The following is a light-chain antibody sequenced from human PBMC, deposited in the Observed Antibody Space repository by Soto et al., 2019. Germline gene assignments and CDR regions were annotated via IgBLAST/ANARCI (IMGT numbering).Light chain of an antibody. CDR1: SSNIGSNT. V-gene: IGLV1-44*01. CDR2: SNN. J-gene: IGLJ2*01. Sequence: QSVLTQPPSASGTRGQRVTISCSGSSSNIGSNTVNWYQQLPGTAPKLLIYSNNQRPSGVPDRFSGSKSGTSASLAISGLQSEDEADYYCATWDDSPNGPVFGGGTKLTVL. CDR3: ATWDDSPNGPV.